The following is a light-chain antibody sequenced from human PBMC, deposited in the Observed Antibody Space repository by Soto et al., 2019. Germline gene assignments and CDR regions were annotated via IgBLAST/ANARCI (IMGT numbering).Light chain of an antibody. Sequence: QSALTQPPSASGTPGQRVTISCSGSSCNIGTNTVNWYQQFPSSAPKLLMYSSNQRPSGVPDRFSGSKSGTSAALAISGLKSEDEADYYCAAWDGSLNVVLFGGGTKLTVL. CDR1: SCNIGTNT. J-gene: IGLJ3*02. V-gene: IGLV1-44*01. CDR3: AAWDGSLNVVL. CDR2: SSN.